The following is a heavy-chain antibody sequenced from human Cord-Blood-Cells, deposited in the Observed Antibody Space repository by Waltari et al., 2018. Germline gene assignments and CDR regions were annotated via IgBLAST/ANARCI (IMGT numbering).Heavy chain of an antibody. CDR2: INHSGST. CDR1: GGSFSGYY. Sequence: QVQLQQWGAGLLKPSETLSLTCAVYGGSFSGYYWSWIRQPPGKGLEWIGEINHSGSTNYNPSRKSRVAISVDTSKSQFSLKLSAVTAADTAVYYCARRTRDYGGNYNWFDPWGQGTLVTVSS. V-gene: IGHV4-34*01. CDR3: ARRTRDYGGNYNWFDP. D-gene: IGHD4-17*01. J-gene: IGHJ5*02.